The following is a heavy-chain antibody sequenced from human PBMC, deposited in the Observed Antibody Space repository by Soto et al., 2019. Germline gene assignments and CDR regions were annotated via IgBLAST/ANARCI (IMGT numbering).Heavy chain of an antibody. Sequence: SETLSLTCTASGDSISTFYWGWMRQSPGKELEWIGYVYYTGSTNYNPSLKSRVTISVDRSKNQFSLKLTSANAADTAVYYCARGRTVRNYADDSSDYFYFFDYWGQGTQVTVSS. CDR2: VYYTGST. CDR1: GDSISTFY. CDR3: ARGRTVRNYADDSSDYFYFFDY. D-gene: IGHD3-22*01. J-gene: IGHJ4*02. V-gene: IGHV4-59*01.